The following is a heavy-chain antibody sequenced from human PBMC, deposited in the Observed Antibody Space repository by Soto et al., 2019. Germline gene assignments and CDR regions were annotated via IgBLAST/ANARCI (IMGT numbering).Heavy chain of an antibody. J-gene: IGHJ4*02. CDR1: GGSISSGGYY. D-gene: IGHD6-13*01. CDR2: IYYSGST. Sequence: ASETLSLTCTVSGGSISSGGYYWSWIRQHPGKGLEWIGYIYYSGSTYYNPSPKSRVTISVDTSKNQFSLKLSSVTAADTAVYYCARSEAAAVDYWGQGTLVTVSS. CDR3: ARSEAAAVDY. V-gene: IGHV4-31*03.